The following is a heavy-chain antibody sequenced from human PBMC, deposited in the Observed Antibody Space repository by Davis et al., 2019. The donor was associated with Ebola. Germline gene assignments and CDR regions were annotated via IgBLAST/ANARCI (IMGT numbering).Heavy chain of an antibody. CDR2: ISYDGSDE. CDR1: GFTFSNFA. J-gene: IGHJ4*02. Sequence: GGSLRLSCAASGFTFSNFAMHWVRQAPGKGLEWVAVISYDGSDESYTDSVKSRVTITVDTSKNQFSLRLNSVTAADTAVYYCAKGPTSDAFVYWGPGTLVTVSS. CDR3: AKGPTSDAFVY. V-gene: IGHV3-30-3*01.